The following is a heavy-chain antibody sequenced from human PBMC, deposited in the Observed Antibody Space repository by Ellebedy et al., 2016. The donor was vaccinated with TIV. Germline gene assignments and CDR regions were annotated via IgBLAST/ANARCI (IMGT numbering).Heavy chain of an antibody. J-gene: IGHJ4*02. D-gene: IGHD1-26*01. CDR1: GFTFSTFW. V-gene: IGHV3-7*01. CDR3: ARDKIEGPTHYDY. Sequence: GESLKISCAASGFTFSTFWISWLRQAPGKGLEWVATTKKDGSEKYYVDSVKGRFIISRDNAKNSLDLQMNSLRAEDTAVYYCARDKIEGPTHYDYWGQGILVTVSS. CDR2: TKKDGSEK.